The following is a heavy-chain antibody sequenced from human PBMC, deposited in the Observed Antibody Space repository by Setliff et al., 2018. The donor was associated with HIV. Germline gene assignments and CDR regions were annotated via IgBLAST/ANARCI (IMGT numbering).Heavy chain of an antibody. Sequence: TLSLTCAVYGGSFSGYYWSWIRQPPGKGLEWIGEINHDRTTNYNPSLKSRVTITVDTSKNQFSLTLNSVTAADTAVYYCARGSRQLTIFGVVFKTNYYFMDVWGKGTAVTGSS. CDR2: INHDRTT. J-gene: IGHJ6*03. CDR3: ARGSRQLTIFGVVFKTNYYFMDV. V-gene: IGHV4-34*01. D-gene: IGHD3-3*01. CDR1: GGSFSGYY.